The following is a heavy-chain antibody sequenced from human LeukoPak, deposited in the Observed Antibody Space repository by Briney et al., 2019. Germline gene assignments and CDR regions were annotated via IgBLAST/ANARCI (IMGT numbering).Heavy chain of an antibody. D-gene: IGHD3-22*01. Sequence: SVKVSCKASGGTFSSYAISWVRQTPGQGLEWMGRIIPIFGIANYAQKFQGRVTITADKSTSTAYMELSSLRSEDTAVYYCASQGVDYYDSSRNAFDIWGQGTMVTVSS. V-gene: IGHV1-69*04. CDR1: GGTFSSYA. CDR3: ASQGVDYYDSSRNAFDI. J-gene: IGHJ3*02. CDR2: IIPIFGIA.